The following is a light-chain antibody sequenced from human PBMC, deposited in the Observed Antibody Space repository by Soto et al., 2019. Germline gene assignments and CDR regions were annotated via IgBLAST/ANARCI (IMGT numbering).Light chain of an antibody. J-gene: IGLJ3*02. CDR3: AAWDESLNGWV. Sequence: QSVLTQPPSASGTPGQRVTISCSGSNSNVGTNNVNWYQQLPGTAPKLLIYYNYQRPSGVPDRFSASKSGTSASLAISGLQSEDEAAYDCAAWDESLNGWVFGGGTKLTVL. CDR2: YNY. CDR1: NSNVGTNN. V-gene: IGLV1-44*01.